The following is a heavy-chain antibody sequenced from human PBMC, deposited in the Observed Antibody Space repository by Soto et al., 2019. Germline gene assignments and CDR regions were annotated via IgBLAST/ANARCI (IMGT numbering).Heavy chain of an antibody. V-gene: IGHV3-7*01. CDR2: INLNGSVT. D-gene: IGHD3-10*01. J-gene: IGHJ4*02. CDR3: VTCCYRTPGSPSGGFDY. CDR1: GFTFKNYG. Sequence: GGSLRLSCADSGFTFKNYGMTWVRQAPGKGLEWVITINLNGSVTASVDSVRGRFTISRDNSKNSLYLQMNSLRDEDTAVYYCVTCCYRTPGSPSGGFDYWDQGTLVTGSS.